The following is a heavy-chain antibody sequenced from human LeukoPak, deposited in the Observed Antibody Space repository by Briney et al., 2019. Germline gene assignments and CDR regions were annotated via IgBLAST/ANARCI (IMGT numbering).Heavy chain of an antibody. CDR3: VKDFYPDSSSWYVEVFDY. CDR2: ISSNGGST. V-gene: IGHV3-64D*06. CDR1: GFTFSSYA. D-gene: IGHD6-13*01. J-gene: IGHJ4*02. Sequence: GGSLRLSCSASGFTFSSYAMHWVRQAPGKGLEYVSAISSNGGSTYCADPVKGRFTISRDNSKNTLYLQMSSLRAEDTAVYYCVKDFYPDSSSWYVEVFDYWGQGTLVTVSS.